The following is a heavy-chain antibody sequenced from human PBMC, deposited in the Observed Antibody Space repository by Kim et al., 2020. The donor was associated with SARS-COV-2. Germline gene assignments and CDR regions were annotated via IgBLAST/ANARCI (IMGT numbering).Heavy chain of an antibody. J-gene: IGHJ4*01. CDR1: GDIFSNSA. Sequence: SVKVSCKASGDIFSNSALSWVRQTPGQGLEWMGVIIPFFTTTNYAPKFQDRVTITADGSTSTVYLELTSLRSDDTAVYYCATHIPYGNKHFASWVQGTLVTVSS. CDR2: IIPFFTTT. CDR3: ATHIPYGNKHFAS. D-gene: IGHD4-17*01. V-gene: IGHV1-69*13.